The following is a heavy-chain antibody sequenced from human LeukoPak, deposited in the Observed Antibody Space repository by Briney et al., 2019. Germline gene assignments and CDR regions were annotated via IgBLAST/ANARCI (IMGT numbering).Heavy chain of an antibody. D-gene: IGHD1-26*01. CDR1: GGSISSSSYY. CDR3: ARDLLGSFGWELPNDAFDI. CDR2: IYYSGST. Sequence: SETLSLTCTVSGGSISSSSYYWGWIRQPPGKGLEWIGSIYYSGSTYYNPSLKSRVTISVDTSKNQFSLKLSSVTAADTAVYYCARDLLGSFGWELPNDAFDIWGQGTMVTVSS. J-gene: IGHJ3*02. V-gene: IGHV4-39*07.